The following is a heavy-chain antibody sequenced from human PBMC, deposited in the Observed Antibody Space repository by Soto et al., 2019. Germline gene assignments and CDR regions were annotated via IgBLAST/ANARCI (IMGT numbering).Heavy chain of an antibody. Sequence: GSLRLSCAAFGFTDRSYDMHWVRHVPGKGLEWVSSLGGAGAREYAGSVRGRFTISRDNAKNSLYLQMDSLRVGDTAVYYCTRATFGVGMDLWGQGTPVTVS. CDR1: GFTDRSYD. V-gene: IGHV3-13*01. CDR3: TRATFGVGMDL. D-gene: IGHD3-10*01. J-gene: IGHJ6*02. CDR2: LGGAGAR.